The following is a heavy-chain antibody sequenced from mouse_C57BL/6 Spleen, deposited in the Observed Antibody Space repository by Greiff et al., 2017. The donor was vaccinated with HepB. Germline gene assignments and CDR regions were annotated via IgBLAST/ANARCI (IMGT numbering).Heavy chain of an antibody. CDR3: ARSEGYYSVFDS. Sequence: QVQLQQPGAELVKPGASVKLSCKASGYTFTSYWMHWVKQRPGQGLEWIGMIHPNSGSTNYNEKFKSKATLTVDKSSSTAYMQLSSLTSEDSAVYYCARSEGYYSVFDSSGQSTTLTVSS. J-gene: IGHJ2*01. V-gene: IGHV1-64*01. D-gene: IGHD2-12*01. CDR1: GYTFTSYW. CDR2: IHPNSGST.